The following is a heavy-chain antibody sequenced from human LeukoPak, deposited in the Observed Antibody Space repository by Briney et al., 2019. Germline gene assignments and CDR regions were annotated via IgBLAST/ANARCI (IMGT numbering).Heavy chain of an antibody. V-gene: IGHV3-7*01. Sequence: GGSLRLSCAASGFTFSSYWMSWVRQAPGKGLEWVANIKQDGSEKYYVDSVKGRFTISRDNAKNSLYLQMNSLRAEDTAVYYCARDVRGIDYFYCYYYMDVWGKGTTVTVSS. CDR2: IKQDGSEK. J-gene: IGHJ6*03. D-gene: IGHD1-26*01. CDR1: GFTFSSYW. CDR3: ARDVRGIDYFYCYYYMDV.